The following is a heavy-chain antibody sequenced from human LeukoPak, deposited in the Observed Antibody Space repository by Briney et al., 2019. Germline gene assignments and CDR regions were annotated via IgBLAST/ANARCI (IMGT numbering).Heavy chain of an antibody. V-gene: IGHV3-23*01. CDR3: AKEIAVAGRY. CDR1: GFTFSSNV. CDR2: ISGSGGST. Sequence: GGSLRLSYAASGFTFSSNVMSWVRQAPGKGLEWVSAISGSGGSTYYADSVKGRFTISRDNSKNTLNLQMNSLRVEDTAVYYCAKEIAVAGRYWGQGTLVTVSS. J-gene: IGHJ4*02. D-gene: IGHD6-19*01.